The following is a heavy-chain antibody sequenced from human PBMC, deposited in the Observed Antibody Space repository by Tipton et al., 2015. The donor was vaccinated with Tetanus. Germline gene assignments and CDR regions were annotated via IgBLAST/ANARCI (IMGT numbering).Heavy chain of an antibody. J-gene: IGHJ5*02. CDR3: ARHHQTYYDFWSGSRDLDNWFDP. CDR1: GGSISSSSYY. V-gene: IGHV4-39*01. D-gene: IGHD3-3*01. Sequence: TLSLTCTVSGGSISSSSYYWGWIRQPPGKGLEWIGSIYYSGSTYYNPSLKSRVTISVDTSKNQFSLKRSSVTAADTAVYYCARHHQTYYDFWSGSRDLDNWFDPWGQGTLVTVSS. CDR2: IYYSGST.